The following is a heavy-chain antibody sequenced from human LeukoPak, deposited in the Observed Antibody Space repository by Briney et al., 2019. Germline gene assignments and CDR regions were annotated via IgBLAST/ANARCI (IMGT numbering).Heavy chain of an antibody. CDR3: ARLGGQQRLVLTSHYGMDV. J-gene: IGHJ6*02. CDR1: GDSISSYY. CDR2: IYYSGST. Sequence: SETLSLTCTVSGDSISSYYWNWIRQPPGKGLEWIGYIYYSGSTNYNPSLKSRVIISVDTSKNQFSLKLSSVTAADTAVYYCARLGGQQRLVLTSHYGMDVWGQGTTVTVSS. D-gene: IGHD6-13*01. V-gene: IGHV4-59*01.